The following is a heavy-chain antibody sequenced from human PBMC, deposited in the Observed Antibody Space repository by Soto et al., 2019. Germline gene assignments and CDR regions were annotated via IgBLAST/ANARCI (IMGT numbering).Heavy chain of an antibody. CDR1: GGSISSYY. J-gene: IGHJ6*02. Sequence: SETLSLTCTVSGGSISSYYWSWIRQPAGKGLEWIGRIYTSGSTNYNPSLKSRVTMSVDTSKNQFSLKLSSVTAADTAVYYCAREPSHSARMVVAATGYYYGMDVWGQGTTVTVSS. D-gene: IGHD2-15*01. CDR3: AREPSHSARMVVAATGYYYGMDV. CDR2: IYTSGST. V-gene: IGHV4-4*07.